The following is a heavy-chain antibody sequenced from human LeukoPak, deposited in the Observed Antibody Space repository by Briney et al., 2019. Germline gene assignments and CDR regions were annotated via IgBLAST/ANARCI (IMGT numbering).Heavy chain of an antibody. CDR2: INHSGST. CDR1: GGSFSGYY. J-gene: IGHJ6*03. V-gene: IGHV4-34*01. CDR3: ARGGRYYGSGTYYYFMDV. Sequence: SETLSLTCAVYGGSFSGYYWSWIRQPPGKGLEWIGEINHSGSTNYTSSLKSRVTISVDTSKNQFSLKLSSVTAADTATYYCARGGRYYGSGTYYYFMDVWGKGTTVTISS. D-gene: IGHD3-10*01.